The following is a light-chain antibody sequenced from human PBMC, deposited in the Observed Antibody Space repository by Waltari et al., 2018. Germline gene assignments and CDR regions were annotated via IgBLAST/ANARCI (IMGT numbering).Light chain of an antibody. Sequence: QSALTQPPSASGSPAQPVTISCTRLSTDTRVYNYVSWYQQPPGKAPNLLIYEVSERPSGVPDRFSGSKSGITASLTVFGLQTEDEADYYCASFAGSNTLFGGGTKLTVL. CDR1: STDTRVYNY. J-gene: IGLJ2*01. CDR2: EVS. CDR3: ASFAGSNTL. V-gene: IGLV2-8*01.